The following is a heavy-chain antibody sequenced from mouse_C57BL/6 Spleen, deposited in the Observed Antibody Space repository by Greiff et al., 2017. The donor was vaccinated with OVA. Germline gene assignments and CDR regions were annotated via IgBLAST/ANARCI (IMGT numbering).Heavy chain of an antibody. CDR1: GYTFTSYG. D-gene: IGHD2-4*01. CDR3: ARYDYDDWYFDV. CDR2: IYPRSGNT. J-gene: IGHJ1*03. V-gene: IGHV1-81*01. Sequence: QVQLQQSGAELARPGASVKLSCKASGYTFTSYGISWVKQRTGQGLEWIGEIYPRSGNTYYNEKFKGKATLTADKSSSTAYMELRSLTSEGSAVYFCARYDYDDWYFDVWGTGTTVTVSS.